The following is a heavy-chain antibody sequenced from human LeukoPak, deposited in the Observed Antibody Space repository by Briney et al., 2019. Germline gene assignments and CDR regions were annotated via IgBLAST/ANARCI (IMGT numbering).Heavy chain of an antibody. D-gene: IGHD3-10*01. Sequence: SVKVSCKASGGTFSSYAISWVRQAPGQGLEWMGRIIPIFGTANYAQKFQGRDTITTDESTSTAYMELSSLRSEDTAVYYCARDRTYYYGSGLPQGAFDIWGQGTMVTVSS. CDR3: ARDRTYYYGSGLPQGAFDI. V-gene: IGHV1-69*05. J-gene: IGHJ3*02. CDR2: IIPIFGTA. CDR1: GGTFSSYA.